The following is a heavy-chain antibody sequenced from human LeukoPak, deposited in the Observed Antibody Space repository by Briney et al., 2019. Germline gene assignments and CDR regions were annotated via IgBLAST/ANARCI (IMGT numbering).Heavy chain of an antibody. CDR2: IKQDGSEK. CDR3: ARDRVYYYDSSGYYVY. J-gene: IGHJ4*02. CDR1: GFTFSSYW. Sequence: GGSLRLSCAASGFTFSSYWMGWVRQAPGKGLEWVANIKQDGSEKYYVDSVKGRFTISRDNAKNSLYLQMNSLRAEDTAVYYCARDRVYYYDSSGYYVYWGQGTLVTVSS. D-gene: IGHD3-22*01. V-gene: IGHV3-7*01.